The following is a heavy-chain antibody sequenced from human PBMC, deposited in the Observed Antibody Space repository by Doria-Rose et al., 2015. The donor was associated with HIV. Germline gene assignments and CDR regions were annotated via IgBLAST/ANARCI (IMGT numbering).Heavy chain of an antibody. CDR3: ARIKSSRWYHKYYFDF. CDR1: GVSLSSPGMG. V-gene: IGHV2-26*01. CDR2: IFSDDER. Sequence: QVTLKESGPVLVKPTETLTLTCTVSGVSLSSPGMGVSWIRQPPGKALEWLANIFSDDERSYKSSLKSRLTISSGTSKGQVVLTMTDMDPVDTATYYCARIKSSRWYHKYYFDFWGQGTLVIVSA. J-gene: IGHJ4*02. D-gene: IGHD6-13*01.